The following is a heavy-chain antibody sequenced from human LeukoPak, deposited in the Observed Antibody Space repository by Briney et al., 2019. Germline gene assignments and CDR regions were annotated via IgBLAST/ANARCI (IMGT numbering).Heavy chain of an antibody. CDR3: ARVYKIAAMVRGVIYYFDY. V-gene: IGHV4-34*01. J-gene: IGHJ4*02. D-gene: IGHD3-10*01. CDR2: INHSGST. Sequence: SETLSLTCAVYGGSFSGYYWSWIRQSPGKGLEWIREINHSGSTNYNPSLKSRVTISVDTSKNQFSLKLSSVTAADTAVYYCARVYKIAAMVRGVIYYFDYWGQGTLVTVSS. CDR1: GGSFSGYY.